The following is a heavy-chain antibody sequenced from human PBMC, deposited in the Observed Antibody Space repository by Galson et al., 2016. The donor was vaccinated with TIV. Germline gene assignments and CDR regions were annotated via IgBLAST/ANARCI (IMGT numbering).Heavy chain of an antibody. CDR3: ARRGRFLDSYYYYGMDV. J-gene: IGHJ6*02. Sequence: SVKVSCKASGYTFISYGISWVRQAPGQGLEWMGWISAYNGNTKYVQKLQGRVTMTTDTSTSTAYMELRSLRSDDTAVYYCARRGRFLDSYYYYGMDVWGQGITVTVSS. CDR1: GYTFISYG. V-gene: IGHV1-18*01. D-gene: IGHD3/OR15-3a*01. CDR2: ISAYNGNT.